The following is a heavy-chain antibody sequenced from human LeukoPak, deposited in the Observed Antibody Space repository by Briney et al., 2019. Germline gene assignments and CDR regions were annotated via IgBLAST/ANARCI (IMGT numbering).Heavy chain of an antibody. V-gene: IGHV4-4*02. CDR1: GGSISSSNW. D-gene: IGHD2-2*01. CDR3: ASHSVYCSSTSCPHGAFDY. J-gene: IGHJ4*02. CDR2: IYHSGST. Sequence: SETLSLTCAVSGGSISSSNWWSWVRQPPGKGLEWIGEIYHSGSTNYNPSLKSRVTISVDKSRNQFSLKLSSVTAADTAVYYCASHSVYCSSTSCPHGAFDYWGQGTLVTVSS.